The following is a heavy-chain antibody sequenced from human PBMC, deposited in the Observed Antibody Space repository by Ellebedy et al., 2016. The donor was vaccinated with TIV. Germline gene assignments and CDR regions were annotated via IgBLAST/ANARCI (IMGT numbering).Heavy chain of an antibody. Sequence: ASVKVSXXASGYTLISRGISGLRQAPGQGLAWMGWICPYTGNTRYAQNLQDRVTMTTDTPTSTAYLELGSLRSDDTAVYFCARKTGSQQGYYGLDVWGQGTTVTVSS. V-gene: IGHV1-18*04. CDR2: ICPYTGNT. CDR3: ARKTGSQQGYYGLDV. D-gene: IGHD3-10*01. J-gene: IGHJ6*02. CDR1: GYTLISRG.